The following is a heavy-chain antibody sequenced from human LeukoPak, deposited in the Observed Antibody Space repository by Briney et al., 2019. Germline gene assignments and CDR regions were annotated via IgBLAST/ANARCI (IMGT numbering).Heavy chain of an antibody. CDR1: GGTFSSYA. J-gene: IGHJ6*03. CDR3: ARVTQVTGWARYYYMDV. D-gene: IGHD6-19*01. CDR2: IIPIFGTA. Sequence: ASVKVSCKASGGTFSSYAISWVRQAPGQGLEWMGGIIPIFGTANYAQKFQGRVTITADESTSTAYMELSSLRSEDTAVYYCARVTQVTGWARYYYMDVWGKGTTVTVSS. V-gene: IGHV1-69*13.